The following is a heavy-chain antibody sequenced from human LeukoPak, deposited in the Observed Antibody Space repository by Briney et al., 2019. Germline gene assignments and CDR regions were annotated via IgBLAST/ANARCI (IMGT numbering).Heavy chain of an antibody. CDR2: IYTSGST. Sequence: SETLSLTCAVYGGSFSGYYWSWIRQPAGKGLEWIGRIYTSGSTNYNPSLKSRVTISVDTPKNQFSLKLSSVTAADTAVYYCARAYFRTYYMGVWGKGTTVTVSS. V-gene: IGHV4-59*10. J-gene: IGHJ6*03. CDR3: ARAYFRTYYMGV. D-gene: IGHD3-10*02. CDR1: GGSFSGYY.